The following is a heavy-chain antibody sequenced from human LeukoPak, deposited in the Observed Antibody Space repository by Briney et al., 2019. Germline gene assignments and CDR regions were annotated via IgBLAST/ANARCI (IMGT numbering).Heavy chain of an antibody. CDR1: GGSFSGYY. J-gene: IGHJ5*02. CDR2: INHSGST. CDR3: ARGARWRPNSSSWYFTTRVAWFDP. Sequence: SETLSLTCAVYGGSFSGYYWSWIRQPPGKGLEWIGEINHSGSTNYNPSLKSRVTISVDTSKNQFSLKLSSVTAADTAVYYCARGARWRPNSSSWYFTTRVAWFDPWGQGTLVTVSS. D-gene: IGHD6-13*01. V-gene: IGHV4-34*01.